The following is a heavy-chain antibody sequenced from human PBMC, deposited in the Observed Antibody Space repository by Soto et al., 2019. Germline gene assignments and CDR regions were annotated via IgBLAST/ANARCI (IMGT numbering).Heavy chain of an antibody. D-gene: IGHD3-16*01. CDR2: IKSKTDGGTT. Sequence: PGGSLRLSCAASGLTLSNAWINWARQAPGKGLEWVGRIKSKTDGGTTDYGAPVKGRFTISRDDSKNTLYLQMNSLKTEDTAVYYCTRPDDNVWGKYDHWGQGTLVTVSS. CDR3: TRPDDNVWGKYDH. CDR1: GLTLSNAW. J-gene: IGHJ4*01. V-gene: IGHV3-15*07.